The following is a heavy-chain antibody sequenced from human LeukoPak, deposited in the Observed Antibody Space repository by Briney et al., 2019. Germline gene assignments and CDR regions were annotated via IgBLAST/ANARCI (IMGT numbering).Heavy chain of an antibody. D-gene: IGHD4-23*01. CDR2: ITGSGGST. CDR3: AKTLRWSLAY. J-gene: IGHJ4*02. V-gene: IGHV3-23*01. CDR1: GFTLSSYA. Sequence: GGSLRLSCAASGFTLSSYAMSWVRQAPGKGLEWVSSITGSGGSTYYADSVKGRFTISRDNSKNTLYLQMNSLRAEDTAVYYFAKTLRWSLAYCGQGTLVTVSS.